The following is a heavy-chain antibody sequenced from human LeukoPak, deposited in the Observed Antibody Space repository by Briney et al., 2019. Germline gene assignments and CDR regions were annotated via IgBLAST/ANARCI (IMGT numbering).Heavy chain of an antibody. D-gene: IGHD5-18*01. V-gene: IGHV4-4*07. J-gene: IGHJ6*03. Sequence: PSETLSLTCTVSGGSISIYYWNWIRQPAGKGLEWIGRIFTSGITNYNPSLKSRVTISVDTSKNQFSLKLSSVAAADTAVYFCVRVGYRYVINDWSRTGLGAYPTKYYYHMDVWDKGATVTVSS. CDR1: GGSISIYY. CDR3: VRVGYRYVINDWSRTGLGAYPTKYYYHMDV. CDR2: IFTSGIT.